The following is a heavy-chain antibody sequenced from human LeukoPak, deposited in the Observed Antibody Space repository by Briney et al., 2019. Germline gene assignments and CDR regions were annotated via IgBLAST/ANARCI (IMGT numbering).Heavy chain of an antibody. CDR1: GFTFSSYA. J-gene: IGHJ4*02. Sequence: PGGSLRLSCAASGFTFSSYAMSWVRQAPGKGLEWVSAISGSGGSTYYADSVKGWFTISRDNSKNTLYLQMNSLRAEDTAVYYCAKGKYSSGWSYFDYWGQGTLVTVSS. CDR3: AKGKYSSGWSYFDY. V-gene: IGHV3-23*01. CDR2: ISGSGGST. D-gene: IGHD6-19*01.